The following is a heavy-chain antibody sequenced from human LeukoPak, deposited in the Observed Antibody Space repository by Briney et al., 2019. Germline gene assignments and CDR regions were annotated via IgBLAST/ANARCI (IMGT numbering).Heavy chain of an antibody. CDR1: GFPFDDYA. J-gene: IGHJ4*02. CDR3: AKDWDYGSGSYPDH. CDR2: ISGDGGST. Sequence: GGSLSLSCAASGFPFDDYAMHWVRQAPGKGLEWVSLISGDGGSTYYADSVKGRFTISRDNSKNSLYLQMNSLRTEDTALYYCAKDWDYGSGSYPDHWGQGTLVTVAP. D-gene: IGHD3-10*01. V-gene: IGHV3-43*02.